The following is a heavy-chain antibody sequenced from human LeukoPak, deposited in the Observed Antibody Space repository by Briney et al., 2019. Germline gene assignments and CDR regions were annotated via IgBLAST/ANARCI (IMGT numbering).Heavy chain of an antibody. V-gene: IGHV3-33*01. Sequence: GGSLGLSCAASGFTFGNYGMHWVRQAPGKGLEWVAVIWYDGSNKYYADSVKGRFTISRDNSKNTLYLQMNSLRAEDTAVYYCARGIAVAGDAFDIWGQGTMVTVSS. CDR1: GFTFGNYG. J-gene: IGHJ3*02. D-gene: IGHD6-19*01. CDR3: ARGIAVAGDAFDI. CDR2: IWYDGSNK.